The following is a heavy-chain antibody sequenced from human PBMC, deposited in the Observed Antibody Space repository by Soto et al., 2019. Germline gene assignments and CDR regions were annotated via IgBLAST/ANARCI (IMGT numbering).Heavy chain of an antibody. J-gene: IGHJ3*02. CDR3: ARDTERAYSHSPAFDI. D-gene: IGHD5-18*01. CDR2: IYHSGST. V-gene: IGHV4-30-2*01. CDR1: GGSISSGGYS. Sequence: QLQLQESGSGLVKPSQTLSLTCAVSGGSISSGGYSWSWIRQPPGKGLEWIGYIYHSGSTYYNPSLKSRVTISVDRSKNQFSLKLSSVTAADTAVYYCARDTERAYSHSPAFDIWGQGTMVTVSS.